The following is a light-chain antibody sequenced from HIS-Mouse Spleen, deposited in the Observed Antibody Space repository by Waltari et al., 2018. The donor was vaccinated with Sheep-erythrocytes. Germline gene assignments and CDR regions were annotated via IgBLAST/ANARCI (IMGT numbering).Light chain of an antibody. J-gene: IGKJ4*01. Sequence: DIQMTQSPSSLSASVGDRVTITCRASQSISSYLNWYQQKPGKAPTLLIYAASSLQSGVPSRFSGSGPGTDFTLTISSLQPEDFATYYCQQSYSTPPLTFGGGTKVEIK. CDR2: AAS. CDR3: QQSYSTPPLT. CDR1: QSISSY. V-gene: IGKV1-39*01.